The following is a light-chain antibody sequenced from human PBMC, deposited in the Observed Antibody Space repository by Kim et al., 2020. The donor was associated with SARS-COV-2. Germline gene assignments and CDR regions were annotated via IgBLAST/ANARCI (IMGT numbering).Light chain of an antibody. V-gene: IGLV3-1*01. CDR2: QDS. J-gene: IGLJ2*01. CDR1: KLGDKY. Sequence: SVSPGQPASITCSGDKLGDKYACWYQQKPAQSPVLVIYQDSKRPSGIPERFAGSNSGNTATLTISGTQAMDEADYYCQAWDSSTWVFGGGTQLTVL. CDR3: QAWDSSTWV.